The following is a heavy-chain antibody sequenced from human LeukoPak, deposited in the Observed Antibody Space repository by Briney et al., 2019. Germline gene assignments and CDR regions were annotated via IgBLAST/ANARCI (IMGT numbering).Heavy chain of an antibody. CDR3: ARFVDGYRHFDY. J-gene: IGHJ4*02. V-gene: IGHV3-30*03. CDR2: ISYDGSNK. Sequence: GGSLRLSCAASGFTFSSYGMHWVRQAPGKGLEWVAVISYDGSNKYYADSVKGRFTISRDNSKNTLYLQMNSLRAEDTAVYYCARFVDGYRHFDYWGQGTLVTVSS. D-gene: IGHD5-24*01. CDR1: GFTFSSYG.